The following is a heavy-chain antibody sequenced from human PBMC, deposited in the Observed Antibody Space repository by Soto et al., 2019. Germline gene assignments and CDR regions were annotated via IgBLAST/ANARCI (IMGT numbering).Heavy chain of an antibody. CDR1: GFTFSSYN. CDR2: ISSSGSTI. J-gene: IGHJ4*02. D-gene: IGHD4-17*01. V-gene: IGHV3-48*01. CDR3: ARAEEATVVTPGALGY. Sequence: GSLRLSCASSGFTFSSYNMNWVRQAPGKGLEWVSYISSSGSTIYYADSVKGRFTISRDNARNSLYLQMNSLRAEDTAVYYCARAEEATVVTPGALGYWGQG.